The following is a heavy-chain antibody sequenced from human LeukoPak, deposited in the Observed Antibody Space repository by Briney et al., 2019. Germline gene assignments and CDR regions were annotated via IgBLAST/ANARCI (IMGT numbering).Heavy chain of an antibody. Sequence: SETLSLTCGVSGASISRPYWWSWVRQPPGKGLEWIAEISHSGTTHYNPSLKSRVIMSVDKSKNQVFLKLNSVTAADTAMYYCARDGGSDQYYFDNWGQGTLVTVSS. CDR1: GASISRPYW. CDR3: ARDGGSDQYYFDN. V-gene: IGHV4-4*02. CDR2: ISHSGTT. D-gene: IGHD6-19*01. J-gene: IGHJ4*02.